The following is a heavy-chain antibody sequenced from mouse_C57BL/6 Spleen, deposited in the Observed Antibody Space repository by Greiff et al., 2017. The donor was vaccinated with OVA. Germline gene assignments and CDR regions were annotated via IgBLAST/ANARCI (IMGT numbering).Heavy chain of an antibody. V-gene: IGHV5-12*01. CDR1: GFTFSDYY. Sequence: EVKLVESGGGLVQPGGSLKLSCAASGFTFSDYYMYWVRQTPEKRLEWVAYISNGGGSTYYPDTVKGRFTISRDNAKNTLYLQMSRLKSEDTAMYYCARTLDPFYWYFDVWGTGTTVTVSS. CDR3: ARTLDPFYWYFDV. J-gene: IGHJ1*03. CDR2: ISNGGGST.